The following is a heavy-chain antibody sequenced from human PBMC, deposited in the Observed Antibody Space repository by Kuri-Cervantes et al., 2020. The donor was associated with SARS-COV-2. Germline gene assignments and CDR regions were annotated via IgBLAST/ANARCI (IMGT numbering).Heavy chain of an antibody. V-gene: IGHV4-61*10. CDR2: IYYNGTI. CDR1: GGSISSGSYY. D-gene: IGHD3/OR15-3a*01. CDR3: ARCLWDDFCTISYKDYYLDV. Sequence: GSLRLSCTVSGGSISSGSYYWSWIRQPAGKGLEWIGYIYYNGTINCNPSLRSRVTMSVDTSKNQFSLNLSSVTAADTAVYYCARCLWDDFCTISYKDYYLDVWGKGTTVTVSS. J-gene: IGHJ6*03.